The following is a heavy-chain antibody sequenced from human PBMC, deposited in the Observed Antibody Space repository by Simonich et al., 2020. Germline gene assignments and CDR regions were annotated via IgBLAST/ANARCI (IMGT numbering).Heavy chain of an antibody. J-gene: IGHJ5*02. CDR1: GFTFSSYD. CDR3: ARGGYSGSYNWFDP. D-gene: IGHD1-26*01. V-gene: IGHV3-13*01. CDR2: IGTAGDT. Sequence: EVQLVESGGGLVQPGGSLRLSCAASGFTFSSYDMHWVHQAKGKGLEWVSAIGTAGDTYYPGSVKGRFTISRENAKNSLYLQMNSLRAGDTAVYYCARGGYSGSYNWFDPWGQGTLVTVSS.